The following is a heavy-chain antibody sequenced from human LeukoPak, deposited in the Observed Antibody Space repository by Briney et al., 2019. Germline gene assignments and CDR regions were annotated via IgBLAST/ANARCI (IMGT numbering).Heavy chain of an antibody. J-gene: IGHJ4*02. CDR2: ISYDGSNK. CDR1: GFTFSSYG. V-gene: IGHV3-30*19. Sequence: PGGSLRLSCAASGFTFSSYGMHWVRQAPGKGLEWVAVISYDGSNKYYADSVKGRFTISRDNSKNTLYLQMNSLRAEDTAVYYCARGGAAAGPTPYFDYWGQGTLVTVSS. CDR3: ARGGAAAGPTPYFDY. D-gene: IGHD6-13*01.